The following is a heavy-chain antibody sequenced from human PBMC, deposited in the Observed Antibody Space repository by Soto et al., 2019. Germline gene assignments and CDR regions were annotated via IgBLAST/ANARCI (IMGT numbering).Heavy chain of an antibody. CDR2: MNPSNGNA. CDR3: ARRKERSGPNYFDV. V-gene: IGHV1-8*01. J-gene: IGHJ4*02. Sequence: QVQLVQSGAEVKKSGASVKVSCKASGDTFIKYDINWVRQATGQGLEWMGWMNPSNGNAGYAQNFRGRVTMTSNTSITTAYMELSGLRYEDTAVYYCARRKERSGPNYFDVWGQGTLVTVSS. CDR1: GDTFIKYD. D-gene: IGHD6-25*01.